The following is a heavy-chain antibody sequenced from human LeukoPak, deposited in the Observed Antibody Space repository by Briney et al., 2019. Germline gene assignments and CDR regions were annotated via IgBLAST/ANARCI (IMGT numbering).Heavy chain of an antibody. Sequence: GGSLRLSCAASGFTVSSNYMSWVRQAPGKGLEWVSVIYSGGSTYYADSVKGRFTISRGNSKNTLYLQMNSLRAEDTAVYYCARYRSGSYSYFDYWGQGTLVTVSS. V-gene: IGHV3-53*01. D-gene: IGHD1-26*01. CDR1: GFTVSSNY. CDR3: ARYRSGSYSYFDY. J-gene: IGHJ4*02. CDR2: IYSGGST.